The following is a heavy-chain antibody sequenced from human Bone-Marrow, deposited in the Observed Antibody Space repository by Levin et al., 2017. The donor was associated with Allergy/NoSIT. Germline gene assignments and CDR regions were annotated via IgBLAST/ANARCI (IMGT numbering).Heavy chain of an antibody. CDR3: ARNGGNWHDVDYHYGLDI. J-gene: IGHJ6*02. CDR2: IYYSGDE. CDR1: GGPISSFF. D-gene: IGHD1-20*01. V-gene: IGHV4-59*01. Sequence: SETLSLTCTVSGGPISSFFWTWVRQPPGKGLEWIGSIYYSGDEDFHPSLKSRLAMSVDRSRRQISLTLSSVTAADTAVYYCARNGGNWHDVDYHYGLDIWGQGTTVVVSS.